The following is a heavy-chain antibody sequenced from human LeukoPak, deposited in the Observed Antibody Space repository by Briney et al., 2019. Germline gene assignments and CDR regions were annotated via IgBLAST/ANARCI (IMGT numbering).Heavy chain of an antibody. CDR3: ARAGGYCSSTSCQNWFDP. CDR2: IYTSGST. Sequence: SETLSLTCTVSGGSISSGSYYWSWIRQPAGKGLEWIGRIYTSGSTNYNPSLKSRVTISVDTSKNQYSLKLSSVTAADTAVYYCARAGGYCSSTSCQNWFDPWGQGTLVTVSS. V-gene: IGHV4-61*02. CDR1: GGSISSGSYY. D-gene: IGHD2-2*01. J-gene: IGHJ5*02.